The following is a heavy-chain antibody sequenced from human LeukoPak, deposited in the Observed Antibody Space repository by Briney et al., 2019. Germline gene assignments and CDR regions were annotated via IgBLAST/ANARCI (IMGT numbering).Heavy chain of an antibody. J-gene: IGHJ5*02. CDR2: IYQSGST. CDR3: ARVPGPNWFDP. Sequence: PSETLSLTCTVSGGSISSYYWSWIRQPPGKGLEWIGSIYQSGSTYYNPSLKSRVTISVDTSKNQFSLKLNSVTAADTAVYFCARVPGPNWFDPWGQGTLVTVSS. CDR1: GGSISSYY. V-gene: IGHV4-59*08.